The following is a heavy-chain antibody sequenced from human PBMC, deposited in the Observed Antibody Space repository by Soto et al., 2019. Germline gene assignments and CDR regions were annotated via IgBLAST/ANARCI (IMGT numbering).Heavy chain of an antibody. Sequence: SETLSLTCTVSGGSVSSESHYWSWIRQTPGKGLEWIGYIYYTGSTNYNPSLKGRVTMSVDTSRDQVSLRLRSVTRADTAVYYCAKATATSGGAFEIYGQGTMVTVSS. CDR2: IYYTGST. CDR1: GGSVSSESHY. V-gene: IGHV4-61*01. CDR3: AKATATSGGAFEI. D-gene: IGHD1-1*01. J-gene: IGHJ3*02.